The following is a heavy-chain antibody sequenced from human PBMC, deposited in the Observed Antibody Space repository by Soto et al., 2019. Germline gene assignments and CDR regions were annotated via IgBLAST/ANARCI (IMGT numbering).Heavy chain of an antibody. CDR1: GYTFTSYY. CDR2: INPSGGST. Sequence: ASVKVSCKASGYTFTSYYMHWVRQAPGQGLEWMGIINPSGGSTSYAQKFQGRVTMTRDTSTSTVYMELSSLRSEDTAVYYCAKDSAPYGPGNSYYYYGMDVWGQGTTVTVSS. J-gene: IGHJ6*02. V-gene: IGHV1-46*01. D-gene: IGHD4-17*01. CDR3: AKDSAPYGPGNSYYYYGMDV.